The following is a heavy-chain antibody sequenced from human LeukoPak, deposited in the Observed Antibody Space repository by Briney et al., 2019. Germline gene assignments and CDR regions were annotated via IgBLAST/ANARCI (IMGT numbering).Heavy chain of an antibody. V-gene: IGHV3-21*01. D-gene: IGHD3-10*01. CDR1: GFTFSSYS. J-gene: IGHJ4*02. CDR2: ISSSSSYI. CDR3: ARLGSGSYYRPEDY. Sequence: GGSLRLSCAASGFTFSSYSMNWVRQAPGKGLEWVSSISSSSSYIYYADSVKGRFTISRDNAKNSLYLQMNSLRVEDTAVYYCARLGSGSYYRPEDYWGQGTLVTVSS.